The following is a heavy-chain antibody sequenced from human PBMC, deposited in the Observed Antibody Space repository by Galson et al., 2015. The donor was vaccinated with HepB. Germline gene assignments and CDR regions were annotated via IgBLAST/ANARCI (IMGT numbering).Heavy chain of an antibody. Sequence: LRLSCAASGFTFSSYAMHWVRQAPGKGLEFVSAISSGGSTYYVNSVKGRFTTSRDNSKNILYLHMGSLRAEDMAVYYCARDRITSAYGDAFDIWGQGAMVTVSS. D-gene: IGHD3-16*01. J-gene: IGHJ3*02. CDR3: ARDRITSAYGDAFDI. CDR1: GFTFSSYA. V-gene: IGHV3-64*01. CDR2: ISSGGST.